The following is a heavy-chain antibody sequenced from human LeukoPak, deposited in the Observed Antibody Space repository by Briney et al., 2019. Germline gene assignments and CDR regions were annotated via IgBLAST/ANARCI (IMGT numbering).Heavy chain of an antibody. CDR3: ARDIVVVPAAMIDY. J-gene: IGHJ4*02. Sequence: PGGSLRLSCAASGFTFSSYAMSWVRQAPGKGLEWVSAISGSGGSTYYADSVKGRFTTSRDNSKNTLYLQMNSLRAEDTAVYYCARDIVVVPAAMIDYWGQGTLVTVSS. D-gene: IGHD2-2*01. CDR2: ISGSGGST. V-gene: IGHV3-23*01. CDR1: GFTFSSYA.